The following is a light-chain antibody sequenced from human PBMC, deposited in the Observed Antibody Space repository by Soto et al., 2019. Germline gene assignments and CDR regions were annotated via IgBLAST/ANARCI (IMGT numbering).Light chain of an antibody. CDR1: SSDVGGYNY. V-gene: IGLV2-14*01. CDR2: EVT. Sequence: QSALTQPVSVSGSPGQSITISCTGTSSDVGGYNYVSWYQQHPGKAPKLMIYEVTKRPSGVSNRFSGSKSGNTASLTISGLQAEDESDYYCSSYTSISTLVFGGGTKVTVL. CDR3: SSYTSISTLV. J-gene: IGLJ2*01.